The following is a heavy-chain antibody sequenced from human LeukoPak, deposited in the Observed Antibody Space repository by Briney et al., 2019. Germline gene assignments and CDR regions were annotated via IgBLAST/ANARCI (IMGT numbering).Heavy chain of an antibody. D-gene: IGHD4-17*01. CDR2: IGSSGSNI. J-gene: IGHJ4*02. CDR3: ARIMTTVTTSDY. Sequence: GGSLRLSCAASGFTYSSYEMNWVRQAPGKGLEWVSYIGSSGSNIYYADSVKGRFTISRDNAKNSLYLQMNSLRVEDTAVYYCARIMTTVTTSDYWGQGTLVTVSS. CDR1: GFTYSSYE. V-gene: IGHV3-48*03.